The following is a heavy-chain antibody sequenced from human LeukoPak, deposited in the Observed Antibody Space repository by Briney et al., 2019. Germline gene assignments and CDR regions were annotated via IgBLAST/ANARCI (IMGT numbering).Heavy chain of an antibody. CDR3: VLLWFGELLYNY. Sequence: ASVKVSCKASGYTFTSYDINWVRQATGQGLEWMGWMNPSSGNTGYAQKFQGRVTMTRNTSISTAYMELSSLRSEDTAVYYCVLLWFGELLYNYWGQGTLVTVSS. CDR1: GYTFTSYD. CDR2: MNPSSGNT. D-gene: IGHD3-10*01. V-gene: IGHV1-8*01. J-gene: IGHJ4*02.